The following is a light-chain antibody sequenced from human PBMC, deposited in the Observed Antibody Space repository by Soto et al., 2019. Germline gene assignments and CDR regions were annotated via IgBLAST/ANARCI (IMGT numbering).Light chain of an antibody. CDR1: QRVSSN. V-gene: IGKV3-15*01. CDR2: GAS. CDR3: QQYNNWLRT. Sequence: EIVITRSPATLYVSLGGGAILSCGARQRVSSNLACYQQNAGPAPGLLFYGASTTATVIPARFRGSGSRTEFTLTISSLQSEDFALYYCQQYNNWLRTYGQETNVDIK. J-gene: IGKJ1*01.